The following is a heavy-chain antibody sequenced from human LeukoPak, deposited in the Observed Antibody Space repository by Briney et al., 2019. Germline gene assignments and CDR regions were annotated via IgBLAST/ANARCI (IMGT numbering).Heavy chain of an antibody. V-gene: IGHV1-18*01. J-gene: IGHJ3*02. D-gene: IGHD1-26*01. CDR2: ISAYNGNT. Sequence: ASVKVSCKASGYTFTSYGISWVRQAPGQGLEWMGWISAYNGNTNYAQKLQGRVTMTTDTSTSTAYMELRNLRSDDTAVYYCARGSGSYHHDAFDIWGQGTMVTVSS. CDR3: ARGSGSYHHDAFDI. CDR1: GYTFTSYG.